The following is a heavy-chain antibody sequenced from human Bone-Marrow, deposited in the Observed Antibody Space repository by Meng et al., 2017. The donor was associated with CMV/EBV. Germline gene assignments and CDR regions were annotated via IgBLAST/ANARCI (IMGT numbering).Heavy chain of an antibody. Sequence: KVNCKASGYKYTGYNMHWVRQAHGQGLEWMGWINPNSGGTNYAQKFQGRVTMTRDTSISTAYMELSRLRSDDTAVYYCARDQVNFDYWGQGTLVTVSS. J-gene: IGHJ4*02. CDR2: INPNSGGT. D-gene: IGHD2-21*01. CDR3: ARDQVNFDY. CDR1: GYKYTGYN. V-gene: IGHV1-2*02.